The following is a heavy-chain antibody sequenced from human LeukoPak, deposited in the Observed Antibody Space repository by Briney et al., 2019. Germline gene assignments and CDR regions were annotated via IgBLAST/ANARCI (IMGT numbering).Heavy chain of an antibody. J-gene: IGHJ6*02. V-gene: IGHV3-30*02. CDR2: IRYDGSNK. Sequence: GGSLRLSCAASGFTFSSYAMSWVRQAPGKGLEWVAFIRYDGSNKYYADSVKGRFTISRDNSKNTLYLQMNSLRAEDTAVYYRARAYPGYSSSWYHYGMDVWGQGTTVTVSS. CDR1: GFTFSSYA. CDR3: ARAYPGYSSSWYHYGMDV. D-gene: IGHD6-13*01.